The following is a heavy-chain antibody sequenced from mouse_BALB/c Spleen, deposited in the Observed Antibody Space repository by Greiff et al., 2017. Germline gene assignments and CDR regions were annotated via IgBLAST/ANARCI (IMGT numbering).Heavy chain of an antibody. Sequence: EVQLVESGGGLVQPKGSLKLSCAASGFTFNTYAMNWVRQAPGKGLEWVARIRSKSNNYATYYADSVKDRFTISRDDSQSMLYLQMNNLKTEDTAMYYCVRGTGYAMDYWGQGTSVTVSS. CDR2: IRSKSNNYAT. D-gene: IGHD3-3*01. J-gene: IGHJ4*01. V-gene: IGHV10-1*02. CDR1: GFTFNTYA. CDR3: VRGTGYAMDY.